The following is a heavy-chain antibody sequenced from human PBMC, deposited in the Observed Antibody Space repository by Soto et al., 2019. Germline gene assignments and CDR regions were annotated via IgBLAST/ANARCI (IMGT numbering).Heavy chain of an antibody. CDR2: IKSKTDGGTT. V-gene: IGHV3-15*07. J-gene: IGHJ4*02. CDR3: TTVLDTYYDFWSGYSIDY. Sequence: GGSLRLSCAASGFTFSNAWMNWVRQAPGKGLEWVGRIKSKTDGGTTDYAAPVKGRFTISRDDSKNTLYLQMNSLKTEDTAVYYCTTVLDTYYDFWSGYSIDYWGQGTLVTVSS. CDR1: GFTFSNAW. D-gene: IGHD3-3*01.